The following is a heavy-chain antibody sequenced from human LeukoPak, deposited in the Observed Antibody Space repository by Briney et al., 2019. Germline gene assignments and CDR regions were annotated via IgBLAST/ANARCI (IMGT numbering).Heavy chain of an antibody. CDR1: GFTFSGSA. V-gene: IGHV3-73*01. D-gene: IGHD2-15*01. J-gene: IGHJ4*02. CDR2: IRSKANSYAT. CDR3: TTSTIVVVPSGD. Sequence: GGSLRLSCAASGFTFSGSAMHWVRQASGKGLEWVGRIRSKANSYATAYAASVKGRFTISRDDSKNTAYLQMNSLTTEYTAVYYCTTSTIVVVPSGDWGQGTLVTVSS.